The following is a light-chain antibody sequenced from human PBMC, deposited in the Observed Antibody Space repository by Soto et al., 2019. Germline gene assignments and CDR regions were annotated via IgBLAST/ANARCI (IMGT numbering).Light chain of an antibody. Sequence: EIVMTQSPATLSVSPGERATLSCRASQSLSSNLAWYQQKPGQAPRLLIYGASTRATGIPARFSGSGSGTEFTLTISSLQSEDFAVYYCQQYNNWPPLVGPGTKVDIK. CDR2: GAS. CDR1: QSLSSN. V-gene: IGKV3-15*01. CDR3: QQYNNWPPL. J-gene: IGKJ3*01.